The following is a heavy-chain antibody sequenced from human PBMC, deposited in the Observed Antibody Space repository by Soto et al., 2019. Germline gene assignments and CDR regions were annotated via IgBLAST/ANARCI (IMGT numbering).Heavy chain of an antibody. CDR3: ARDSHSPERFDA. CDR2: IYSGGST. J-gene: IGHJ5*02. CDR1: GFTVSTNY. D-gene: IGHD5-18*01. V-gene: IGHV3-53*01. Sequence: GGSLRLSCAASGFTVSTNYMTWVRQAPGKGLEWVSSIYSGGSTYYADSVRGRLTISRANAKNTLYLQMNSLVTEDTAVYYCARDSHSPERFDAWDQGTLVTVSS.